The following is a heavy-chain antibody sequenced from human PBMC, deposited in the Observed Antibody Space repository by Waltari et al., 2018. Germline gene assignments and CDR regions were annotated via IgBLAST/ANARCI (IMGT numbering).Heavy chain of an antibody. CDR3: VKETAYGYYFDN. V-gene: IGHV3-23*03. CDR1: GFTFNTYA. CDR2: IYSGGGA. J-gene: IGHJ4*02. Sequence: EVQLLESGGGLVPPGGSLTLSCAASGFTFNTYAMNWFRQAPGKGLEWVSVIYSGGGAYYADSVKGRFTISRDNSKNTLYLQMSSLRLEDTAVYYCVKETAYGYYFDNWGQGTLVSVSS. D-gene: IGHD3-10*01.